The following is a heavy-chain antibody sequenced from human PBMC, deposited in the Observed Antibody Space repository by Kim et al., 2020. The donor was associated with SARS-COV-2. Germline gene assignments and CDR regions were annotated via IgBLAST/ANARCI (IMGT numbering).Heavy chain of an antibody. V-gene: IGHV3-64D*06. CDR1: AFTFNDFA. CDR3: VSRNCTRTICYGDY. D-gene: IGHD2-2*01. Sequence: GGSLRLSCSASAFTFNDFAIHWVRQAPGKGLEYVSAVNSNGGSTYYADSVKCRFIITRDNSKNTVYLQMSSLRAEDTALYYCVSRNCTRTICYGDYWGQG. J-gene: IGHJ4*02. CDR2: VNSNGGST.